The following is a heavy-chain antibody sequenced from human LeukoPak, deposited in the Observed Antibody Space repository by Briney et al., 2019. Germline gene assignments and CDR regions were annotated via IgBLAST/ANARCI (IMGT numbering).Heavy chain of an antibody. CDR1: GGSISSGSYY. CDR2: IYTSGST. J-gene: IGHJ3*02. Sequence: PSETLSLTCTVSGGSISSGSYYWSWIWQPAGKGLEWIGRIYTSGSTNYNPSLKSRVTISVDTSKNQFSLKLSSVTAADTAVYYCAREPRGEDAFDIWGQGTMVTVSS. D-gene: IGHD3-10*01. V-gene: IGHV4-61*02. CDR3: AREPRGEDAFDI.